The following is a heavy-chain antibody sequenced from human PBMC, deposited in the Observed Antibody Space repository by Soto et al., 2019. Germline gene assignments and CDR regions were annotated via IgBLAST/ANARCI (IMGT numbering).Heavy chain of an antibody. CDR3: ARGERYYDSSGSLSYFDY. D-gene: IGHD3-22*01. J-gene: IGHJ4*02. CDR1: GYSISSGYY. CDR2: IYHSGST. V-gene: IGHV4-38-2*01. Sequence: PSETLSLTCAVSGYSISSGYYWGWIRQPPGKGLEWIGSIYHSGSTYYNPSLKSRVTISVDTSKNQFSLKPSSVTAADTAVYYCARGERYYDSSGSLSYFDYWGQGTLVTVSS.